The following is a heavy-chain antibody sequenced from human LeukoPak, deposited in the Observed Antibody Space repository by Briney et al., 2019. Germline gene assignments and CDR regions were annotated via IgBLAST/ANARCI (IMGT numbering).Heavy chain of an antibody. CDR3: ARDLSGVTGYTYDRGIDY. CDR1: GFIFSSYW. J-gene: IGHJ4*02. CDR2: IKQDGSEK. Sequence: GRSLRLSCAASGFIFSSYWMSWVRQAPGKGLEWVANIKQDGSEKYYVDSVKGRFTISRDNAKTSLYLQMNSLRAEDTAVYYCARDLSGVTGYTYDRGIDYWGQGTLVTVSS. D-gene: IGHD5-18*01. V-gene: IGHV3-7*01.